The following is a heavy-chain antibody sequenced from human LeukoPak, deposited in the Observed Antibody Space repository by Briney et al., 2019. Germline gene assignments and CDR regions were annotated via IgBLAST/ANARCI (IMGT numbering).Heavy chain of an antibody. CDR3: AKGSIAAAGHIYFDY. CDR2: IKQDGSEK. D-gene: IGHD6-13*01. V-gene: IGHV3-7*03. Sequence: GGSLRLSCAASGFTFSSYWMSWVRQAPGKGLEWVANIKQDGSEKYYVDSVKGRFTISRDNAKNSLYLQMNSLRAEDTAVYYCAKGSIAAAGHIYFDYWGQGTLVTVSS. J-gene: IGHJ4*02. CDR1: GFTFSSYW.